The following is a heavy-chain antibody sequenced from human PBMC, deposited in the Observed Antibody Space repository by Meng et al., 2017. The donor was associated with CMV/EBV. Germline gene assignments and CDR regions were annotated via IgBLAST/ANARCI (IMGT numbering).Heavy chain of an antibody. CDR1: GCTISRYY. Sequence: VHLPEPGPGLNKPSQTLSRTCTVAGCTISRYYWSWFRHPAGKGLAWIGRIYTSGSTNYNPSLKSRVTMSVDTSKNQFSLKLSSVTAADTAVYYCARDLMNCSSTSCANWFDPWGQGTLVTVSS. V-gene: IGHV4-4*07. J-gene: IGHJ5*02. CDR3: ARDLMNCSSTSCANWFDP. D-gene: IGHD2-2*01. CDR2: IYTSGST.